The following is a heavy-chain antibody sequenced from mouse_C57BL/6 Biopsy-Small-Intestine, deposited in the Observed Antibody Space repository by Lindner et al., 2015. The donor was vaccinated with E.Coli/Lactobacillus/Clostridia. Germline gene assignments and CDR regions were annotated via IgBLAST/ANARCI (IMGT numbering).Heavy chain of an antibody. J-gene: IGHJ4*01. Sequence: VQLQESGPELVRPGASVKLSCKASGYTFTSYGISWVKQRTGQGLEWIGEIYPTSGNIYYNEKFKGKATLTADKSSSTACVELRSLTSEDSAVYFCARRLPYAMDYWGQGTSVTVSS. CDR1: GYTFTSYG. CDR2: IYPTSGNI. CDR3: ARRLPYAMDY. D-gene: IGHD2-4*01. V-gene: IGHV1-81*01.